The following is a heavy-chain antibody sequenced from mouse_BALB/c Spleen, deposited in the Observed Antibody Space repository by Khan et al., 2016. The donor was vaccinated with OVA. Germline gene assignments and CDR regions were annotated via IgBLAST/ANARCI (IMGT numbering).Heavy chain of an antibody. J-gene: IGHJ2*01. D-gene: IGHD2-10*01. CDR1: GDSITSGY. CDR2: ISYSGST. Sequence: EVKLLESGPSLVKPSQTLSLTCSVTGDSITSGYWNWIRKFPGNKLEYMGYISYSGSTYYNPSLKSRISITRDTSKNQHYLQLNSMTTEDSVTYYCAGTSYYGNYYFDYWGQGTTLTVSS. V-gene: IGHV3-8*02. CDR3: AGTSYYGNYYFDY.